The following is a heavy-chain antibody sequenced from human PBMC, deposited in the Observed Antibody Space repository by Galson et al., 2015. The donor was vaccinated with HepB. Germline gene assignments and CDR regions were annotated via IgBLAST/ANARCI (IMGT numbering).Heavy chain of an antibody. CDR3: ARVKDSLDV. CDR1: GYTFTTYY. J-gene: IGHJ6*02. CDR2: VSGCNGDT. D-gene: IGHD2-15*01. Sequence: SVKVSCKASGYTFTTYYICWVRQAPGQGLEWMGWVSGCNGDTNLAQKFQGRVTMTTDKSTTTAYMEVKSLRSDDAGVYYCARVKDSLDVWGQGTTVTVSS. V-gene: IGHV1-18*01.